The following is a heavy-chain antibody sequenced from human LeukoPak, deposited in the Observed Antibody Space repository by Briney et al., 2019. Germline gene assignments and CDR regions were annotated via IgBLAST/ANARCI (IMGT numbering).Heavy chain of an antibody. CDR1: GFTFSSYE. CDR2: ISSSGSTI. Sequence: GGSLRLSCAASGFTFSSYEMNWVRQAPGKGLEWVSYISSSGSTIYYADSVKGRFTISRDNAKNSLYLQMNSLRAEDTAVYYCARRVRTSGSYFHYYYYMDVWGKGTTVTISS. CDR3: ARRVRTSGSYFHYYYYMDV. V-gene: IGHV3-48*03. D-gene: IGHD3-10*01. J-gene: IGHJ6*03.